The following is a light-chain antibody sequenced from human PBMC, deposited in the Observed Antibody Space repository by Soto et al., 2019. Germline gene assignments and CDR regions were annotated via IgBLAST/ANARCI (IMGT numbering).Light chain of an antibody. CDR2: EVF. CDR1: SSDVGAYNY. CDR3: AAWDDSLNGLL. J-gene: IGLJ3*02. Sequence: QSALTQPASVSGSPGQSITISCTGTSSDVGAYNYVSWYQQHPGKAPKLMIYEVFSRPSGVSDRFSGSKSGNTASLTISGLQAEDEADYYCAAWDDSLNGLLFGGGTKLTVL. V-gene: IGLV2-14*01.